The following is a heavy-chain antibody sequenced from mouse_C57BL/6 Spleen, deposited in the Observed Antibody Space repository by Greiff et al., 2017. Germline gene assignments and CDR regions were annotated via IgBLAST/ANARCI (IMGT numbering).Heavy chain of an antibody. CDR1: GYTFTSYD. CDR2: IYPRDGST. V-gene: IGHV1-85*01. J-gene: IGHJ4*01. D-gene: IGHD1-1*01. Sequence: VQLQQSGPELVKPGASVKLSCKASGYTFTSYDINWVKQRPGQGLEWIGWIYPRDGSTQYNEKFKGKATLTVDTSSSTASMELPSLTSEDSAVYFCARRRTTGNAMDYWGQGTSVTVSS. CDR3: ARRRTTGNAMDY.